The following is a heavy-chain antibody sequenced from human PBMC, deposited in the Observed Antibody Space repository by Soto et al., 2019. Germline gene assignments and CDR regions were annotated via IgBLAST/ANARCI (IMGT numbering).Heavy chain of an antibody. Sequence: PGGSLRLSCAASGFTFSSYSMNWVRQAPGKGLEWVSSISSSSSYMYYADSVKGRFTISRDNAKNSLYLQMNSLRAEDTAVYYCARDINNYGSGSYYNWGQGTLVTVSS. D-gene: IGHD3-10*01. J-gene: IGHJ4*02. CDR2: ISSSSSYM. CDR1: GFTFSSYS. V-gene: IGHV3-21*01. CDR3: ARDINNYGSGSYYN.